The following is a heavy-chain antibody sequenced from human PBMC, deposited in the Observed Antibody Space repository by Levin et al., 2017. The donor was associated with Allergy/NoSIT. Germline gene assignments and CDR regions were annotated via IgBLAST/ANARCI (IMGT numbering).Heavy chain of an antibody. CDR3: TTAQY. V-gene: IGHV3-15*01. Sequence: LSLTCAASGFTFNNAWMSWVRQAPGKGLEWIARFKSETDGGTIAYAAPVKGRFTISRDDSKNMVYLQMNSLKTEDTAVYYCTTAQYWGQGTLVTVSS. CDR2: FKSETDGGTI. J-gene: IGHJ4*02. CDR1: GFTFNNAW.